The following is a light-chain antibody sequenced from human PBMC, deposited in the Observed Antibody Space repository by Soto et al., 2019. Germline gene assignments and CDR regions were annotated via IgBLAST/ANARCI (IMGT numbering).Light chain of an antibody. CDR1: QNISNY. V-gene: IGKV3-20*01. CDR3: QQYGSSPV. CDR2: GAS. J-gene: IGKJ1*01. Sequence: IVLTQSPDTLSLSPGKRATLSCRASQNISNYLIWYQQKPGQAPRLLIYGASNRATGIPDRFSGSGAGTDFTLTISRLEPEDFAVYYCQQYGSSPVFGQGTKVDIK.